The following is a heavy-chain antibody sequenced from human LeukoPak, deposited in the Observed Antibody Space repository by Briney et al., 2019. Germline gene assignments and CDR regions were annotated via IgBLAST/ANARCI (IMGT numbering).Heavy chain of an antibody. CDR3: AREGLKWFLYYMDV. V-gene: IGHV1-18*01. CDR2: ISAYNGST. CDR1: GYTFTSYG. J-gene: IGHJ6*03. Sequence: ASVKVSCKASGYTFTSYGISWVRQAPGQGLEWMGWISAYNGSTNYAQKPQGRVTMTTDTSTSTAYMELRSLRSDDTAVYYCAREGLKWFLYYMDVWGKGTTVTVSS. D-gene: IGHD3-3*01.